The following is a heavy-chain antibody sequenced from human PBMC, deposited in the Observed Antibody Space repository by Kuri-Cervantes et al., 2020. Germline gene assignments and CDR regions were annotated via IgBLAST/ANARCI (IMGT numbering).Heavy chain of an antibody. D-gene: IGHD4-11*01. CDR2: ISWDGGST. CDR3: AKDSNDYSFIDY. J-gene: IGHJ4*02. Sequence: GESLKISCAASGFTFDDYAMHWVRQAPGKGLEWVSLISWDGGSTYYADSVKGRFTISRDNAKNSLYLQMNSLKPEDTALYYCAKDSNDYSFIDYWGQGTLVTVSS. V-gene: IGHV3-43D*04. CDR1: GFTFDDYA.